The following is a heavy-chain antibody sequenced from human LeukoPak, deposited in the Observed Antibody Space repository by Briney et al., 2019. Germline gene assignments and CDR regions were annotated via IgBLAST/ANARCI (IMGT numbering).Heavy chain of an antibody. D-gene: IGHD3/OR15-3a*01. CDR3: ARGGPRPFDY. CDR2: IIPILGIA. Sequence: VXXXCXXSXGXXXXXAISWVRQAPGQGLEWMGRIIPILGIANYAQKFQGRVTITADKSTSTAYMELSSLRSEDTAVYYCARGGPRPFDYWGQGTLVTVSS. V-gene: IGHV1-69*04. J-gene: IGHJ4*02. CDR1: XGXXXXXA.